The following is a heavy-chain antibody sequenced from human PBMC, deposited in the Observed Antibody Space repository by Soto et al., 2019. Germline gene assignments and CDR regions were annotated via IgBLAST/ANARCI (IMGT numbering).Heavy chain of an antibody. CDR1: GGNISSSSYY. CDR3: ARGTTMVRGVMVSHFYYGMDV. CDR2: IYYSGST. J-gene: IGHJ6*02. D-gene: IGHD3-10*01. V-gene: IGHV4-39*07. Sequence: PSETLSLTCPVSGGNISSSSYYWGWIRQPPGKGLEWFGSIYYSGSTNYNPSLKSRVTISVDTSKNQFSLKLSSVTAADTAVYYCARGTTMVRGVMVSHFYYGMDVWGQGTTVTVSS.